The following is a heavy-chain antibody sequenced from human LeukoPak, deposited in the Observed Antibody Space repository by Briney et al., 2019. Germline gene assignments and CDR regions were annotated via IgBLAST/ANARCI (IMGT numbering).Heavy chain of an antibody. Sequence: MTGGSLRLSCLASGFTFSDYYMSWVRQAPGKGLEWISYMSSRGYPIYYADSVKGRFTISRDNAKNTLYLQMHNLRADDTAVYFCARVGIALASPFDYWGLGTLVAVSS. D-gene: IGHD1-1*01. CDR3: ARVGIALASPFDY. V-gene: IGHV3-11*01. CDR1: GFTFSDYY. CDR2: MSSRGYPI. J-gene: IGHJ4*02.